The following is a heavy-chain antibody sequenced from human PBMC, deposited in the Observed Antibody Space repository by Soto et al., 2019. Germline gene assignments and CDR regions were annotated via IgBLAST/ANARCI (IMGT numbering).Heavy chain of an antibody. J-gene: IGHJ6*02. CDR2: TNGVGASL. D-gene: IGHD3-10*01. CDR1: GFIFSRFW. Sequence: EVRLVEAGGGFVQPGGSLRVSCSGSGFIFSRFWMHWVRQGPGKGLEWVSRTNGVGASLAYADSVKGRFSISRDNVKNTLHLQMNSLGADDTAVYFCAREGSLGLDVWGRGTTVTVSS. CDR3: AREGSLGLDV. V-gene: IGHV3-74*03.